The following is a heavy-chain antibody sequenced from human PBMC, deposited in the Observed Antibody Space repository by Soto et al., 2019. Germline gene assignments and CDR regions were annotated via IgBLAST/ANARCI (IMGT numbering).Heavy chain of an antibody. CDR3: ASGHDAYKVRY. CDR2: IYYSGTT. V-gene: IGHV4-31*02. Sequence: QVQLQESGPGLVKPSQTLSLICIVSGGSISSGALGSYLTWIRQHPGKGLEWIGYIYYSGTTYYNPSLKSRPTISMDTSENQFSLELTSVTAADTAIYFCASGHDAYKVRYWGQGTLVTVSS. D-gene: IGHD1-1*01. J-gene: IGHJ4*02. CDR1: GGSISSGALGSY.